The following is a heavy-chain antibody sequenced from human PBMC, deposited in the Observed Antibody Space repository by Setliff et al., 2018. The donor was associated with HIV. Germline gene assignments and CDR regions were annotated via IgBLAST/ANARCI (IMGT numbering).Heavy chain of an antibody. CDR3: ARPTNIDTLYYGSQSFYMYYYGMDV. D-gene: IGHD3-10*01. CDR2: ISYDGSNK. CDR1: GFTFSSYA. Sequence: SGGSLRLSCTASGFTFSSYAMHWVRQAPGKGLEWVAVISYDGSNKYYADSVKGRFTISRDNSKNSLYLQMNSLRADDTAVYFCARPTNIDTLYYGSQSFYMYYYGMDVWGQGTTVTVSS. V-gene: IGHV3-30*07. J-gene: IGHJ6*02.